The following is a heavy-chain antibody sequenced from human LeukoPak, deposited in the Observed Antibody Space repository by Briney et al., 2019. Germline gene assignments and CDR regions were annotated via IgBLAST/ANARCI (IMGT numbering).Heavy chain of an antibody. CDR1: GFTFSSCG. Sequence: GGSLRLSCAASGFTFSSCGMHWVRQAPGKGLEWVAVISYDGSNKYYADSVKGRFTISRDNSKNTLYLQMNSLRAEDTAVYYCAKGIFWFPYYDSSGYYPAVKYWGQGTLVTVSS. CDR2: ISYDGSNK. V-gene: IGHV3-30*18. D-gene: IGHD3-22*01. J-gene: IGHJ4*02. CDR3: AKGIFWFPYYDSSGYYPAVKY.